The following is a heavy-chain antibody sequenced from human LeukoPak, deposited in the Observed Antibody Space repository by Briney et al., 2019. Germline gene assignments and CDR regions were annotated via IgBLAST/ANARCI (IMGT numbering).Heavy chain of an antibody. CDR1: GFTFDDYA. CDR3: AKDISYGYGQLSVYYFDY. V-gene: IGHV3-9*01. J-gene: IGHJ4*02. CDR2: ISWNSGSI. Sequence: PGRSLRLSCAASGFTFDDYAMRWVRQAPGKGLEWVSGISWNSGSIGYADSVKGRFTISRDNAKNSLHLQMNSLRAEDTALYYCAKDISYGYGQLSVYYFDYWGQGTLVTVSS. D-gene: IGHD5-18*01.